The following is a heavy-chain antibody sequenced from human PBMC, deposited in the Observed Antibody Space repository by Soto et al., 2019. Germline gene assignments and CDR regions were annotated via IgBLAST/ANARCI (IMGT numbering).Heavy chain of an antibody. Sequence: EVQLVESGGGLVLPGGSLRLSCADSGFTFSKNWMHWVRRAPGKGLEWVSRMSSDGSTTNYADSVKGRFTISRDNAKNTLYLQMNSLSVEDTAVYYCARGPRGWYGLDYWGQGTLVTVSS. CDR3: ARGPRGWYGLDY. J-gene: IGHJ4*02. CDR2: MSSDGSTT. V-gene: IGHV3-74*01. D-gene: IGHD6-19*01. CDR1: GFTFSKNW.